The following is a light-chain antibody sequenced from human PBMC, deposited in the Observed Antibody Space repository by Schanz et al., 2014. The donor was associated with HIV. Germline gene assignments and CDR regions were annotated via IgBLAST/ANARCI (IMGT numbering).Light chain of an antibody. CDR3: SSYTSSTAYG. CDR2: DVT. V-gene: IGLV2-14*03. J-gene: IGLJ1*01. Sequence: QSVLTQPASVSGSPGQSITISCTGTSSDVGADNSVSWYQQHPGRAPRLLVYDVTYRPSGVSNRFSGSKSGNTASLTISGLQAEDEADYYCSSYTSSTAYGFGTGTKLTVL. CDR1: SSDVGADNS.